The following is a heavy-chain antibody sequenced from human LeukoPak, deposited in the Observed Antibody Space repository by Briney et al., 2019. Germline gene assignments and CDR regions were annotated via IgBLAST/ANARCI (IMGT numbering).Heavy chain of an antibody. CDR1: GFSFGGFG. V-gene: IGHV3-30*02. CDR3: AKDLSYSFEIPAY. J-gene: IGHJ4*02. Sequence: TGGSLRLSCAASGFSFGGFGMHWVRQAPGLGLEWVAFIGFDGNKKYIRDSVKGRFTISRDNSGNTLFLQMNSLRAEDTGVYYCAKDLSYSFEIPAYWGQGTLVTVSS. CDR2: IGFDGNKK. D-gene: IGHD4-11*01.